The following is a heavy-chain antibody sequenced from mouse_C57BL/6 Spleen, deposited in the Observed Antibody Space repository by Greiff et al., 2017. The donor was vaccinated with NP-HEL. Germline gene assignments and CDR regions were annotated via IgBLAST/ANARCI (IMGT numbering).Heavy chain of an antibody. CDR3: ARGDYYWYFDV. D-gene: IGHD1-1*02. CDR1: GFTFSDYY. CDR2: ISNGGGST. V-gene: IGHV5-12*01. J-gene: IGHJ1*03. Sequence: EVQLVESGGGLVQPGGSLKLSCAASGFTFSDYYMYWVRQTPEKRLEWVAYISNGGGSTYYPDTVKGRFTISRDNAKNTLYLQMSRLKSEDTAMYYCARGDYYWYFDVWGTGTTVTVSS.